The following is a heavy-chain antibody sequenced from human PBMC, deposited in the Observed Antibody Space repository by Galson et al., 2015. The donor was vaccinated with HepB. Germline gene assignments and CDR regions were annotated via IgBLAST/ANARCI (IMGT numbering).Heavy chain of an antibody. CDR1: GGTFSSYA. CDR3: AREIMVRGVIISHGMDV. J-gene: IGHJ6*02. Sequence: SVKVSCKASGGTFSSYAISWVRQAPGQGLEWMGRIIPILGIANYAQKFQGRVTITADKSTSTAYMELSSLRSEDTAVYYCAREIMVRGVIISHGMDVWGQGTTVTVSS. CDR2: IIPILGIA. V-gene: IGHV1-69*04. D-gene: IGHD3-10*01.